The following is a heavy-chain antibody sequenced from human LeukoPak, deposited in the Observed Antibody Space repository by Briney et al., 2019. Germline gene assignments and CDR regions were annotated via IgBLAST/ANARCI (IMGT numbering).Heavy chain of an antibody. J-gene: IGHJ4*02. CDR2: FDPEDGEK. CDR1: GYTLTELF. Sequence: ASVKLSCKVSGYTLTELFMQWVRQAPGKGLVWMGGFDPEDGEKIYAQKFQGRVSMIEDTSTDTAYMELSSLRSEDTAVYYCATDPPSSGYYTGFDYWGQGTLVTVSS. CDR3: ATDPPSSGYYTGFDY. V-gene: IGHV1-24*01. D-gene: IGHD3-22*01.